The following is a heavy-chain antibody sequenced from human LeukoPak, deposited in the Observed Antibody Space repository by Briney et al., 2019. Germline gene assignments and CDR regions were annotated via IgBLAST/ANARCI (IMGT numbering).Heavy chain of an antibody. Sequence: SETLSLTCTVSGGSIISYYWSWIRQPPGKGLEWIGYIYYGGSTNYNPSLKSRVTISVDTSKNQFSLKLSSVTAADTAVYYCARGGWYYFDYCGQGTQVTVSS. V-gene: IGHV4-59*01. J-gene: IGHJ4*02. CDR2: IYYGGST. CDR3: ARGGWYYFDY. D-gene: IGHD6-19*01. CDR1: GGSIISYY.